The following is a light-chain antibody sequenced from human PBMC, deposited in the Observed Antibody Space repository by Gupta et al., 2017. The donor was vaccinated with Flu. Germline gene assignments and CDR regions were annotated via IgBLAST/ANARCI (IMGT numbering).Light chain of an antibody. CDR3: MQRLEFPLS. J-gene: IGKJ4*01. CDR1: QSLLDRDDGDTH. Sequence: EIVMTQTRLSLPVTPGERASISCKSSQSLLDRDDGDTHLDWYVQKSGQSPQLLIYSLSSRASGVPDRFSGSGSGTDFTLTISRVEAEDVGVYYCMQRLEFPLSFGGGTKVEIK. CDR2: SLS. V-gene: IGKV2-40*01.